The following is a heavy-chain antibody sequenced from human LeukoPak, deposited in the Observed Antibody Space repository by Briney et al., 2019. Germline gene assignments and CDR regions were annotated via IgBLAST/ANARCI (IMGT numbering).Heavy chain of an antibody. D-gene: IGHD3/OR15-3a*01. J-gene: IGHJ4*02. V-gene: IGHV3-49*04. Sequence: GGSLRLSCAASGFTFSSCAMGCVRQAPEKGREWVGFITSKPYGEATHYAASVSGRFTFSRDDSKSVAYLQMNSLKTEDTAVYYCVRHDGMILPVWGQGTLVTVSS. CDR3: VRHDGMILPV. CDR1: GFTFSSCA. CDR2: ITSKPYGEAT.